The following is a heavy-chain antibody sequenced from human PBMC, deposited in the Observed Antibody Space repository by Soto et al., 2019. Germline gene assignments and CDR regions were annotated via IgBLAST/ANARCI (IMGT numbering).Heavy chain of an antibody. CDR3: VRTNGFYDTVAPFYL. J-gene: IGHJ3*01. V-gene: IGHV6-1*01. CDR2: TYYRSKWFD. D-gene: IGHD3-22*01. CDR1: GDSVSSKSAA. Sequence: SQTLSLTCVISGDSVSSKSAAWNWIRQSPSGGLEWLGRTYYRSKWFDDYAVSVKSRVTVNPDTSRNQFSLQLNSVTPEDTAVYYCVRTNGFYDTVAPFYLCGEGTVVT.